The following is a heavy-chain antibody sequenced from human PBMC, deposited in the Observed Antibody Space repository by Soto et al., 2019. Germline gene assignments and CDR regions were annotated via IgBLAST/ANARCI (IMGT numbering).Heavy chain of an antibody. CDR3: ARMQLGYEAFDI. CDR2: ISSSSSYI. J-gene: IGHJ3*02. D-gene: IGHD6-6*01. CDR1: GFTFSSYS. Sequence: EVQLVESGGGLVKPGGSLRLSCAASGFTFSSYSMNWVRQAPGKGLEWVSSISSSSSYIYYADSVKGRFTISRDNAKNSLYLQMNSLRAEDTAVYYCARMQLGYEAFDIWGQGTMVTVSS. V-gene: IGHV3-21*01.